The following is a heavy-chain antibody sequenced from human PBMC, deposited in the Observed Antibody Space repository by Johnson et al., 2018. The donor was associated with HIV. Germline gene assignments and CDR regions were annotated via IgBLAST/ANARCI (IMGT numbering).Heavy chain of an antibody. CDR3: TTDLRVTTSLRSFDI. CDR2: IKSKTDGGTT. CDR1: GFTFSSYA. Sequence: VQLVESGGGVVQPGRSLRLSCAASGFTFSSYAMHWVRQAPGKGLEWVVRIKSKTDGGTTDYAAPVKGRFTISRDDSKNTLYLQMNSLKTEDTAVYYCTTDLRVTTSLRSFDIWGQGTMVTVSS. D-gene: IGHD4-17*01. J-gene: IGHJ3*02. V-gene: IGHV3-15*01.